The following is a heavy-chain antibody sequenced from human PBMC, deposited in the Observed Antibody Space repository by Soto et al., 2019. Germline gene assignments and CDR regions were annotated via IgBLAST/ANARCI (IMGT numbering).Heavy chain of an antibody. D-gene: IGHD3-10*01. V-gene: IGHV1-46*01. Sequence: DLVRVSCKALGHPFTSYYMPWVRQPPGQGLEWMGIINPSGGSTSYAQKFQGRVTMTRDTSTSTVYMELSSLRSEDTAVYYCARDWTMVRGVITDVWGQGTTVTVSS. CDR2: INPSGGST. CDR3: ARDWTMVRGVITDV. J-gene: IGHJ6*02. CDR1: GHPFTSYY.